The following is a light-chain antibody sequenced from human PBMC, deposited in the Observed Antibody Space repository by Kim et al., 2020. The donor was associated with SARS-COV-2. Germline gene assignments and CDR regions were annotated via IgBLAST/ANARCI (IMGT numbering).Light chain of an antibody. V-gene: IGKV1-39*01. Sequence: ASVGDRVTITCRASQSISSYLNWYHQKPGKAPKLLIYAASSLQSGVPSRFSDSGSGTDFTLTISSLQPEDFATYYCQQSYSTPRTFGGGTKVDIK. CDR3: QQSYSTPRT. CDR1: QSISSY. J-gene: IGKJ4*01. CDR2: AAS.